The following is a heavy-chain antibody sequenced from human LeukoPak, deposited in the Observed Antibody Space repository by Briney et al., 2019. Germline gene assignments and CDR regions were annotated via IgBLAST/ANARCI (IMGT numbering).Heavy chain of an antibody. V-gene: IGHV3-66*02. J-gene: IGHJ4*02. CDR1: GFTVSSNY. Sequence: HSGGSLRLSCKVSGFTVSSNYMSWVRQAPGKGLEWVSIIYSGGYTHYADSVKGRFAISRDSPKNTLYLQMNSLRAEDTAVYYCARGIDYWGQGTLVTVSS. CDR3: ARGIDY. CDR2: IYSGGYT.